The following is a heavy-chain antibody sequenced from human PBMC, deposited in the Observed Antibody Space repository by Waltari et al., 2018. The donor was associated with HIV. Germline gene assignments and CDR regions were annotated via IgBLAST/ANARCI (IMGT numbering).Heavy chain of an antibody. CDR2: IYWDDDK. Sequence: QITLKESGPTLVKPTQTLTLTCTFSGFSLSTRGVGVGWIRQPPGKALEWLALIYWDDDKRYSPSLKSRLTITKDTSKNQVVLTMTNMDPVDTATYYCAHRFSSQNAFDIWGQGTMVTVSS. D-gene: IGHD6-13*01. V-gene: IGHV2-5*02. CDR1: GFSLSTRGVG. CDR3: AHRFSSQNAFDI. J-gene: IGHJ3*02.